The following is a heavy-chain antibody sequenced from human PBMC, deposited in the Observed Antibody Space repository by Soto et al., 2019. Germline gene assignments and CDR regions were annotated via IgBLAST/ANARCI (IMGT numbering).Heavy chain of an antibody. CDR3: AREVDFGFDY. CDR2: MSSRSDYI. Sequence: SLRLSCAASGFLFSSYSMNWVRQAPGKGLEWISSMSSRSDYIYYADSLKGRFTISRDNAKNSLYLQMNSLRADDTAVYYCAREVDFGFDYWGQGTPVTVSS. CDR1: GFLFSSYS. D-gene: IGHD5-12*01. J-gene: IGHJ4*02. V-gene: IGHV3-21*01.